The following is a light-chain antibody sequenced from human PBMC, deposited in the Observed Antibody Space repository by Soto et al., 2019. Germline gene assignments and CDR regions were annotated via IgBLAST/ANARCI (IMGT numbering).Light chain of an antibody. CDR1: QSLSGW. CDR2: MAS. CDR3: QHYNGYSWT. J-gene: IGKJ1*01. V-gene: IGKV1-5*03. Sequence: DIQMTQSPSTLSASVGDRVTITCRASQSLSGWLAWYQQEPGKAPNLLIYMASTLASGVPSRFSGSGSGTEFTHTISSLQPDDFATYYCQHYNGYSWTFGQGTKVDIK.